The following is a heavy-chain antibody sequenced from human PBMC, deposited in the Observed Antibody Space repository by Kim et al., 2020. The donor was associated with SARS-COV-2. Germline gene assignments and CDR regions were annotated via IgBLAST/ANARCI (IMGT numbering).Heavy chain of an antibody. D-gene: IGHD6-13*01. CDR3: ARDLAAAGTIDY. V-gene: IGHV6-1*01. J-gene: IGHJ4*02. Sequence: DYAISVKSRITINPDTSKNQFSLQLNSVTPEDTAVYYCARDLAAAGTIDYWGQGTLVTVSS.